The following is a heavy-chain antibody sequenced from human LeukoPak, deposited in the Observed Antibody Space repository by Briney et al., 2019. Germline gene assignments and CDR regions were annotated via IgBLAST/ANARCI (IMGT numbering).Heavy chain of an antibody. CDR1: GFTFSSYD. V-gene: IGHV3-48*03. CDR2: ISSSGSTI. Sequence: PGGSLRLSCAASGFTFSSYDMNWVRQAPGKGLEWVSYISSSGSTIYYADSVKGRFTISRDNAENSLYQQMNSLRVEDTAVYYCAREHYFYHMDGWGEGTTVTVSS. CDR3: AREHYFYHMDG. J-gene: IGHJ6*03.